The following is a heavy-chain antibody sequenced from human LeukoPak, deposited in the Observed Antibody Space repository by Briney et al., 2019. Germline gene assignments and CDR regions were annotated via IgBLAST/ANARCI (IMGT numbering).Heavy chain of an antibody. J-gene: IGHJ4*02. V-gene: IGHV3-21*01. CDR1: GFTFSSYS. Sequence: PGGALRLSCAASGFTFSSYSMNWVRQAPGKGREWVSSISSSSYIYYADSEKGRFTISRDNAKSSLYLQKNSLRAEDTAVYYCAREAGQMVKNWGQGNLVTVSS. CDR2: ISSSSYI. D-gene: IGHD5-18*01. CDR3: AREAGQMVKN.